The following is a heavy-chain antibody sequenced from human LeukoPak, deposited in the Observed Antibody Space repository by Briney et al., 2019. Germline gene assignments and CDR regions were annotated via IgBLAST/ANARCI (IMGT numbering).Heavy chain of an antibody. CDR3: ARAKVGYSSSWYTSDY. V-gene: IGHV4-59*01. J-gene: IGHJ4*02. Sequence: SETLSLTCTVSGGSISSYYWSWIRKPPGKGLEWIGYIYYSGSTNYNPSLKSRVTISVDTSKNQFSLKLSSVTAADTAAYYCARAKVGYSSSWYTSDYWGQGTLVTVSS. CDR2: IYYSGST. D-gene: IGHD6-13*01. CDR1: GGSISSYY.